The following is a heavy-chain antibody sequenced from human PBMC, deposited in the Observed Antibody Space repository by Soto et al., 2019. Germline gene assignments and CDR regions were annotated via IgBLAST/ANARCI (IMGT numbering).Heavy chain of an antibody. CDR3: AQNTPGGAYVFCH. J-gene: IGHJ4*02. V-gene: IGHV3-66*01. CDR1: GFIVSSVF. CDR2: ISDGGNT. D-gene: IGHD3-3*01. Sequence: EVQLVESGGGLVQPGGSLRLSCAASGFIVSSVFMTWVRQAPGKGLEWVSTISDGGNTYYANSVKGRFTISRDISRNTLFLQMNSWRAEDTAVYHCAQNTPGGAYVFCHGAQGPLVTVPS.